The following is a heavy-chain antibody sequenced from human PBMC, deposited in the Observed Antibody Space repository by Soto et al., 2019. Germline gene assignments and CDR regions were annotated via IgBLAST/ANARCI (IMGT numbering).Heavy chain of an antibody. J-gene: IGHJ3*02. CDR3: ARMEDIVATTDAFDI. CDR2: ISAYNGNT. Sequence: GASVKVSCTASGYTFTSYGISWVRQAPGQGLEWMGWISAYNGNTNYAQKLQGRVTMTTDTSTSTAYMELRSLRSDDTAVYYCARMEDIVATTDAFDIWGQGTMVTVSS. V-gene: IGHV1-18*01. CDR1: GYTFTSYG. D-gene: IGHD5-12*01.